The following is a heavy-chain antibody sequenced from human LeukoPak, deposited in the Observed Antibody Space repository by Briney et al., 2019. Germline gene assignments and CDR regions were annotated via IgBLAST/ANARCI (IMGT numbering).Heavy chain of an antibody. Sequence: SETLSLTCAVYGGSFSGYYWSWLRQPPGKGLEGIGEINHSGSTNYNPSLKSRVTISVDTSKNQFSLKLSSVTAADTAVYYCARALVFNYYDFWSGYYHWFDLWGQGTLVTVSS. CDR3: ARALVFNYYDFWSGYYHWFDL. V-gene: IGHV4-34*01. D-gene: IGHD3-3*01. CDR2: INHSGST. CDR1: GGSFSGYY. J-gene: IGHJ5*02.